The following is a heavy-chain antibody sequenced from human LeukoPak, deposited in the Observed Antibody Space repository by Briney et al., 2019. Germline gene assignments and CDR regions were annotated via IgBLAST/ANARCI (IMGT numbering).Heavy chain of an antibody. CDR3: ARDRLPITGTLYFYY. D-gene: IGHD1-20*01. Sequence: GGSLRLSCAASGFTFSRYWMSWVRQAPGKGLEWVANIKQDGSEKYYVDSVKGRFTISRDNAKNSLYLQMNSLRAEDTAVYYFARDRLPITGTLYFYYWGQGTLVTVSS. V-gene: IGHV3-7*01. CDR2: IKQDGSEK. J-gene: IGHJ4*02. CDR1: GFTFSRYW.